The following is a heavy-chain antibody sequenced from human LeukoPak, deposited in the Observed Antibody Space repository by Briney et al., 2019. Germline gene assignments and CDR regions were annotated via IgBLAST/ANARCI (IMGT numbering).Heavy chain of an antibody. CDR2: IGIRGDT. V-gene: IGHV3-13*01. D-gene: IGHD6-19*01. Sequence: GGSLRLSCAASGYTFIDYDMHWVRPVIEKGLEWVSHIGIRGDTHYSGSVKGRFTISRENAESCLYLQMNSLRVEDTAVYYCARGGIQVSGIDEFDYWGQGTLVTVSS. CDR1: GYTFIDYD. J-gene: IGHJ4*02. CDR3: ARGGIQVSGIDEFDY.